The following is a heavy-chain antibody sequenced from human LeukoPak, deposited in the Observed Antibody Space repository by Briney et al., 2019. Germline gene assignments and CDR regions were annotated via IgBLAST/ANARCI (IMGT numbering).Heavy chain of an antibody. CDR1: GGSFRNPA. Sequence: SVTVSCEASGGSFRNPAFVWVRQAPGQGLEWMGGIIPVFGTPNYADNFQGRVTFTADDSATTAYLDLTSLRSEDTAVYFCALLGDGRIGMGLLGSFDYWGQGTLVTVSP. J-gene: IGHJ4*02. CDR2: IIPVFGTP. V-gene: IGHV1-69*01. D-gene: IGHD3-16*01. CDR3: ALLGDGRIGMGLLGSFDY.